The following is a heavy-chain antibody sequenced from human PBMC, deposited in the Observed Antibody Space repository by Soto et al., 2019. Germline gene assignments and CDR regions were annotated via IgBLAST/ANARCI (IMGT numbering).Heavy chain of an antibody. D-gene: IGHD1-7*01. CDR1: GGTLSSYA. Sequence: SVKVSCKDSGGTLSSYAITWLRQAHGQGRERMRGTIPIFGTANYAHKFQRRVTITADESTSPAYMEISSLRSDDTAMYYCARVKEELHYYLAYWAQGTIVAVAS. V-gene: IGHV1-69*13. J-gene: IGHJ4*02. CDR3: ARVKEELHYYLAY. CDR2: TIPIFGTA.